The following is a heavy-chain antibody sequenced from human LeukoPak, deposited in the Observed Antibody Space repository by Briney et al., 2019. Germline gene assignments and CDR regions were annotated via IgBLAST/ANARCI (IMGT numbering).Heavy chain of an antibody. D-gene: IGHD3-16*01. V-gene: IGHV3-30*02. Sequence: GGSLRLSCEVSGFTFRNYAMHWVRQVPGKGLDWVAFMRSDATNTYYADSVKGRFTISRDNSKNTLFLQMNNLRPEDTALYYCAKVAGPVYYYSMDVWGNGTTVIISS. CDR3: AKVAGPVYYYSMDV. J-gene: IGHJ6*03. CDR2: MRSDATNT. CDR1: GFTFRNYA.